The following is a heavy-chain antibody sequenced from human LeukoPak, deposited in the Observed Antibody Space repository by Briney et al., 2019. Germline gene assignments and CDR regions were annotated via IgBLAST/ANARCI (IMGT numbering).Heavy chain of an antibody. CDR2: IKPSGGST. V-gene: IGHV1-46*01. D-gene: IGHD3-10*01. Sequence: VASVKVSCKASGYTFTSLFIHWVGPAPGQGLGWMGIIKPSGGSTSYAQKFQGRVTMTTDTSTSTAYMELSSLRSDDTAVYYCARTSGRGGITMVREPLGYWGQGTLVTVSS. CDR3: ARTSGRGGITMVREPLGY. J-gene: IGHJ4*02. CDR1: GYTFTSLF.